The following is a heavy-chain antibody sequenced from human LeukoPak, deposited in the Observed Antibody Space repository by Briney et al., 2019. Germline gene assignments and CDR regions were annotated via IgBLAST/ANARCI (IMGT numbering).Heavy chain of an antibody. CDR3: ARENRITKVTTAFTSYYHYNGMDD. CDR1: GGSISSGDYY. J-gene: IGHJ6*02. V-gene: IGHV4-30-4*01. D-gene: IGHD4-17*01. CDR2: IYSSGNT. Sequence: SETLSLTCTVSGGSISSGDYYWSWSRQPPGKGLEWIGYIYSSGNTYYNPSLESRVTISLDTSTIHLSTNHFSLRLSSATAADTAVYYCARENRITKVTTAFTSYYHYNGMDDWGQGTTVTVSS.